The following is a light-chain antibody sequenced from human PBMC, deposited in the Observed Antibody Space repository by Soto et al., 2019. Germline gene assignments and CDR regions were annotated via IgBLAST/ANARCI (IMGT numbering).Light chain of an antibody. CDR2: GAS. CDR3: QQYNNWPPVT. J-gene: IGKJ4*01. CDR1: QSVSSK. Sequence: EIVMTQSPATLSVPPGERATLSCRASQSVSSKLAWYQQKPGQAPRLLIYGASTRVTGIPARFSGSGSGTEFTLTISSLQSEDFAVYYCQQYNNWPPVTFGGGTKVEIK. V-gene: IGKV3-15*01.